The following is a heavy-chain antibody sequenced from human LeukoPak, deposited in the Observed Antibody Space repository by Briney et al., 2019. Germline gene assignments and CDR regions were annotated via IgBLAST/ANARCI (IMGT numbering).Heavy chain of an antibody. CDR1: GGTFSSYA. CDR3: ARDRNPIRVGRIAPPDY. D-gene: IGHD6-13*01. Sequence: GASVKVSCKASGGTFSSYAISWVRQAPGQGLEWMGGIIPIFGTANYAQKFQGRVTITADESTSTAYMELSSLRSDDTAVYYCARDRNPIRVGRIAPPDYWGQGTLVTVSS. J-gene: IGHJ4*02. V-gene: IGHV1-69*13. CDR2: IIPIFGTA.